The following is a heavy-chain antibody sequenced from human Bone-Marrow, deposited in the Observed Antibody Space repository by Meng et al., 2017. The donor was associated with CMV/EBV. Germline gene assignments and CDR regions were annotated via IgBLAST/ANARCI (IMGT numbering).Heavy chain of an antibody. Sequence: GGSLRLSCAASGFTFSSYAMSWVRQAPGKGLEWVSAISGSGGSTYYADSVKGRFTISRDNSKNTLYLQMNSLRAEDTAVYYCAREETMILTGYYYGMDVWGQGTTVTVSS. CDR2: ISGSGGST. CDR3: AREETMILTGYYYGMDV. V-gene: IGHV3-23*01. D-gene: IGHD3-22*01. CDR1: GFTFSSYA. J-gene: IGHJ6*02.